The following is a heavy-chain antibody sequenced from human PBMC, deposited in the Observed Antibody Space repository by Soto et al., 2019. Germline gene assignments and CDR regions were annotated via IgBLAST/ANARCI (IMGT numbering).Heavy chain of an antibody. CDR2: IIPIFGTA. V-gene: IGHV1-69*13. CDR3: ARGLIRYSYGDGYYYYYYGMDV. Sequence: ASVKVSCKASGGTFSSYAISWVRQAPGQGLEWMGGIIPIFGTANYAQKFQGRVTITADESTSTAYMELSSLRSEDTAVYYCARGLIRYSYGDGYYYYYYGMDVWGQGTTVTVSS. J-gene: IGHJ6*02. D-gene: IGHD5-18*01. CDR1: GGTFSSYA.